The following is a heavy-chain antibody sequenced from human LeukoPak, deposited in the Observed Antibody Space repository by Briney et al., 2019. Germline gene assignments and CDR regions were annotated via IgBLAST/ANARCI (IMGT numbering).Heavy chain of an antibody. Sequence: SETLSLTCAVYGGSFSGYYWSWIRQPPGKGLEWIGEINHSGSTNYNPSLKSRVTISVDTSKNQFSLKLSSVTAADTAVYYCARHTASADAFDIWGQGTMVTVSS. J-gene: IGHJ3*02. D-gene: IGHD4-17*01. V-gene: IGHV4-34*01. CDR1: GGSFSGYY. CDR3: ARHTASADAFDI. CDR2: INHSGST.